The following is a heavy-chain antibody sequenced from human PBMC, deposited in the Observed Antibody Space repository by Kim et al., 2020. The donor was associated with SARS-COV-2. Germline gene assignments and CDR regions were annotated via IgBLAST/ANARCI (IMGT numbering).Heavy chain of an antibody. Sequence: IYYADSVKGRFTISSDNAKNSLYLQMNSLRAEDTAVYYCARDLDTAHFDYWGQGTLVTVSS. J-gene: IGHJ4*02. CDR3: ARDLDTAHFDY. CDR2: I. V-gene: IGHV3-11*04. D-gene: IGHD5-18*01.